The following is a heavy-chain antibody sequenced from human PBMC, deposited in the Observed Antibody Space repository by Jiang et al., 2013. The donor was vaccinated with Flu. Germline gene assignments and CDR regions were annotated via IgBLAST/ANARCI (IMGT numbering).Heavy chain of an antibody. CDR1: GGTLSSYA. Sequence: GAEVKKPGSSLRVSCKASGGTLSSYASNWVRQAPGQGLEWMGGIIPIFGTTEYAQKFQGRVTITADESTGTVYMELTSLKSEDTAVYYCARAIGGYSYGLFEYWGQGTLVTVS. CDR3: ARAIGGYSYGLFEY. D-gene: IGHD5-18*01. V-gene: IGHV1-69*01. J-gene: IGHJ4*02. CDR2: IIPIFGTT.